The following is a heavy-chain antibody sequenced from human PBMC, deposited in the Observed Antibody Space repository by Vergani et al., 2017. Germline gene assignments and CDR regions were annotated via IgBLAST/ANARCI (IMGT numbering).Heavy chain of an antibody. Sequence: QLQLQESGPGLVKPSGTLSLTCSVSGSSFINSRYYWGWIRQPPGKGLEWIGSMDYNGRAYYTPSLRRRVAISLDTSKIQFSLKLDSLTAADTAIYYCARHDTQDYYNDSDFFDYWGLGTLVTVSS. J-gene: IGHJ4*02. CDR1: GSSFINSRYY. V-gene: IGHV4-39*01. CDR2: MDYNGRA. D-gene: IGHD3-22*01. CDR3: ARHDTQDYYNDSDFFDY.